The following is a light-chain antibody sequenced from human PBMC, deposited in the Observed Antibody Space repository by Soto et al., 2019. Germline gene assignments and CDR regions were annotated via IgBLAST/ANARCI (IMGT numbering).Light chain of an antibody. CDR1: QGISNY. J-gene: IGKJ1*01. CDR3: QKYTSPPRT. Sequence: IQITLSPPSLSASVGDRVTITCRASQGISNYLAWYQQKPGELPKLVIYAASILQTGVPSRFSGSGSGTDFSLTISSLQPEDVATYFCQKYTSPPRTFGQGSKVAIK. V-gene: IGKV1-27*01. CDR2: AAS.